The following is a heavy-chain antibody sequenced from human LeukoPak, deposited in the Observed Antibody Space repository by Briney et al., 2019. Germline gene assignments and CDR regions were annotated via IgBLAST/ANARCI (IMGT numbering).Heavy chain of an antibody. CDR3: ARFHGNNKVAVTEKWVY. CDR1: GYSITTYF. V-gene: IGHV5-51*01. D-gene: IGHD1/OR15-1a*01. J-gene: IGHJ4*02. Sequence: EFLKICYIAAGYSITTYFIGWRRQLAEELLGWMGIIYPGGSETRYSPSYQGQVTISADKSTTTAFHQWSSLKASDTAMYYCARFHGNNKVAVTEKWVYWGRGTLVTVSS. CDR2: IYPGGSET.